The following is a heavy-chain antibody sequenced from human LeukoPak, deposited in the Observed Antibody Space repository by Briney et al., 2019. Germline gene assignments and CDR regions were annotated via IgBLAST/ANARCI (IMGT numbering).Heavy chain of an antibody. Sequence: PSETLFLTCNVSGASISSGRNYWGWIRQSPGKGLEWIGSIYYNGNSYYNPSLKSRVSISVDTSKNHISLEVSSLTAADAALYFCARHLSGSAMMHYFDSWGQGTLVTVSS. CDR1: GASISSGRNY. J-gene: IGHJ4*02. CDR3: ARHLSGSAMMHYFDS. D-gene: IGHD5-18*01. CDR2: IYYNGNS. V-gene: IGHV4-39*01.